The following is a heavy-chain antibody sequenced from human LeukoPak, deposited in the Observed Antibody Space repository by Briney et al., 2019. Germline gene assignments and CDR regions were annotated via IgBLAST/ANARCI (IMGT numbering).Heavy chain of an antibody. J-gene: IGHJ4*02. V-gene: IGHV3-23*01. CDR2: ISDSGGRT. Sequence: GGSLRLSCAVSGITLSNYGMSWVRQAPGKGLEWVAGISDSGGRTNYADSVKGRFTISRDNLKTTLYLQMNSMRAEDTAVYFCAKRGVVIRVILVGFHREANYFDSWGQGALVTVSS. CDR1: GITLSNYG. CDR3: AKRGVVIRVILVGFHREANYFDS. D-gene: IGHD3-22*01.